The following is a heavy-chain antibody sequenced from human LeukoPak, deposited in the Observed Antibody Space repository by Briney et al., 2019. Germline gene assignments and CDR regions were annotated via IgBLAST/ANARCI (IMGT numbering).Heavy chain of an antibody. CDR3: AGGYYYSGMDV. V-gene: IGHV4-59*01. Sequence: SETLSLTCTVSSGSISSYYWSWIRQPPGKGLEWIGYIYYSGTTNYNPSLKSRVTISVDTSKNQFSLKLSSVTAADTAVYYCAGGYYYSGMDVWGQGTTVTVSS. CDR2: IYYSGTT. J-gene: IGHJ6*02. D-gene: IGHD3-16*01. CDR1: SGSISSYY.